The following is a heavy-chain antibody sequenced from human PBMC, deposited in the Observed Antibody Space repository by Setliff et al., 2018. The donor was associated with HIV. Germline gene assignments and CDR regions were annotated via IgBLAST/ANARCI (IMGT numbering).Heavy chain of an antibody. CDR3: ARHSGLGGYYSSFDY. CDR1: GGSMSPYY. J-gene: IGHJ4*02. CDR2: LYPSGST. Sequence: SETLSLTCSVSGGSMSPYYWSWIRQPAGKGLDWMGRLYPSGSTIYNPSLRSRVPLSVDTSKNQFSLKLSSVTAADTTVYYCARHSGLGGYYSSFDYWGPGTLGTVSS. D-gene: IGHD3-22*01. V-gene: IGHV4-4*07.